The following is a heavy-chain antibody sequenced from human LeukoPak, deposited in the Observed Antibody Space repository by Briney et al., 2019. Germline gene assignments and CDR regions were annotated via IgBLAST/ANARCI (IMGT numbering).Heavy chain of an antibody. D-gene: IGHD3-3*01. J-gene: IGHJ4*02. CDR1: GDSISNYY. CDR3: ARVYFGALIPGGY. Sequence: PSETLSLTCTVSGDSISNYYWSWIRQPPGKGLEWIGEINHSGSTNYNPSLKSRVTISVDTSKNQFSLELRSVTAADTAVYYCARVYFGALIPGGYWGQGTLVTVSS. CDR2: INHSGST. V-gene: IGHV4-34*01.